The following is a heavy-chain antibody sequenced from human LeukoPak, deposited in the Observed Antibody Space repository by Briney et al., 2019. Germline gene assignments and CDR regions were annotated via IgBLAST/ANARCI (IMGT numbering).Heavy chain of an antibody. CDR2: ISYDGSNK. CDR3: AKDGSSSSFDS. Sequence: PGRSLRISCAASGFTFSSDGMHCVRQAPGKGLEWVAVISYDGSNKYYADSVKGRFTISRDNSKNTLYLQMNSLRAEDTAVYYCAKDGSSSSFDSRGQGTLVTVAS. CDR1: GFTFSSDG. J-gene: IGHJ4*02. D-gene: IGHD6-13*01. V-gene: IGHV3-30*18.